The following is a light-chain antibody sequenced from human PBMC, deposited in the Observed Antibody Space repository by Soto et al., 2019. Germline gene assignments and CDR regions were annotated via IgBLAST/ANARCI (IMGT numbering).Light chain of an antibody. CDR2: DTD. V-gene: IGLV8-61*01. J-gene: IGLJ3*02. Sequence: QTVVTQEPSLSVTPGGTVTLTCGLSSGSVFTSYYPSWYQQAPGQAPRTLVYDTDTRSSGVPDRFSGSILGSKAALTITGAQADDECDYYCALYMGSGIWVFGGGTKLTVL. CDR3: ALYMGSGIWV. CDR1: SGSVFTSYY.